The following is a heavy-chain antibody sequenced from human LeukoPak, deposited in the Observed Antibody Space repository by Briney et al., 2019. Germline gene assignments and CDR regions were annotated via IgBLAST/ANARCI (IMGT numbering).Heavy chain of an antibody. V-gene: IGHV3-48*04. CDR3: ASSFWDAFDI. D-gene: IGHD3-3*01. Sequence: SGGSLRLSCEASGFTFNSHAINWVRQAPGRGLEWLSKISSSSGTLYYAGSVKGRFTISRDNAKNSLFLQMNNLKGEDTAVYYCASSFWDAFDIWGQGTLVAVSS. CDR1: GFTFNSHA. CDR2: ISSSSGTL. J-gene: IGHJ3*02.